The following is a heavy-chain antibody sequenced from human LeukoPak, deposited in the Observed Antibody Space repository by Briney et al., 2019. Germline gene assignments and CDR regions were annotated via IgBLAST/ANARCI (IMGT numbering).Heavy chain of an antibody. D-gene: IGHD6-19*01. CDR1: GFTFSDYY. CDR2: ISSSGSTI. J-gene: IGHJ3*02. V-gene: IGHV3-11*04. Sequence: GGSLRLSCAASGFTFSDYYMSWIRQAPGKGLEWVSYISSSGSTIYYADSVKGRFTISRDNAKNSLYLQMNSLRAEDTAVYYCARDGLNEWLVLVAFDIWGQGTMVTVSS. CDR3: ARDGLNEWLVLVAFDI.